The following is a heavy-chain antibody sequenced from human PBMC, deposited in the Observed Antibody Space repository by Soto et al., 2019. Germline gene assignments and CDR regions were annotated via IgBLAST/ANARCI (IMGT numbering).Heavy chain of an antibody. Sequence: SETLSLTCTVSGGSISSYYWSWIRQPPGKGLEWIGYIYYSGSTNYNPSLKSRVTISVDTSKNQFSLKLSSVTAADTAVYYCARQTDTAMALFDYWGQGTLVTVSS. D-gene: IGHD5-18*01. CDR3: ARQTDTAMALFDY. V-gene: IGHV4-59*08. CDR1: GGSISSYY. CDR2: IYYSGST. J-gene: IGHJ4*02.